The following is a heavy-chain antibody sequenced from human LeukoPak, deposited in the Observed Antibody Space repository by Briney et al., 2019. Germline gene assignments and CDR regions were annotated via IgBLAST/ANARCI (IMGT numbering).Heavy chain of an antibody. CDR2: IIPIFGTA. D-gene: IGHD5-18*01. Sequence: GASVKVSCKASGGTFSSYAISWVRQASGQGLEWMGGIIPIFGTANYAQKFQGRVTITADESTSTAYMELSSLRSEDTAVYYCARGYSYGYNAFDIWGQGTMVTVSS. V-gene: IGHV1-69*13. CDR3: ARGYSYGYNAFDI. J-gene: IGHJ3*02. CDR1: GGTFSSYA.